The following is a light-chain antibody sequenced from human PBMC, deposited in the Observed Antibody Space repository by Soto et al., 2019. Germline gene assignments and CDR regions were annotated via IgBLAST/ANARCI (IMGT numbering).Light chain of an antibody. Sequence: QSALTQPPSASGSPGQSVTISCTGTSSDIGAYNYVSWFQQHPGEAPKLIISEVNKRPSGVPDRFSGSKSGNTASLTVSGQPAEDEAYYYCTSSGGRANWMFGGGTQLTVL. V-gene: IGLV2-8*01. J-gene: IGLJ7*01. CDR2: EVN. CDR3: TSSGGRANWM. CDR1: SSDIGAYNY.